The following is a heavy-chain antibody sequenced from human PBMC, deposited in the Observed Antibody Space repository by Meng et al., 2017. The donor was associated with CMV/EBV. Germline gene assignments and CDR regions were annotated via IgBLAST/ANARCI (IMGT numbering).Heavy chain of an antibody. CDR3: ARVLQVVVAATKGGMDV. CDR1: GFTFSSYG. CDR2: ISYDGSNK. J-gene: IGHJ6*02. V-gene: IGHV3-30*03. D-gene: IGHD2-15*01. Sequence: GESLKISCAASGFTFSSYGMYWVRQAPGKGLEWVAVISYDGSNKYYADSVKGRFTNSRDKSKNTLYLQMNNLRAEDTAVYYCARVLQVVVAATKGGMDVWGQGTTVTVSS.